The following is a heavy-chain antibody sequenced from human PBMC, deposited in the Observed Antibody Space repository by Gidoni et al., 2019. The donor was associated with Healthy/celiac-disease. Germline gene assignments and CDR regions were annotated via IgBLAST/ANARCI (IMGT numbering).Heavy chain of an antibody. Sequence: QVQLVQSGAEVQKPGASVKVSCKASGYTFTGYYMHWVRQAPGQGLEWMGWISPNSGGTNYAQKFQGWVTMTRDTSISTAYMELSRLRSDDTAVYYCARDFGFLEWSFDYWGQGTLVTVSS. J-gene: IGHJ4*02. CDR3: ARDFGFLEWSFDY. V-gene: IGHV1-2*04. CDR2: ISPNSGGT. D-gene: IGHD3-3*01. CDR1: GYTFTGYY.